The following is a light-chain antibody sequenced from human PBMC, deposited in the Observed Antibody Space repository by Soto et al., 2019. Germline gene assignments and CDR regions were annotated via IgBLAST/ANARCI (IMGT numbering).Light chain of an antibody. J-gene: IGKJ4*01. Sequence: EIALTQSPATLSLSPGERATLSCRASQSVGTSLAWYQQKPGQSPRLLIYDASKRANGIPARFSGSGSGTDFTRTVSSLEPEDCAVYYCQLRCAWPALTFGGGTKVEIK. CDR3: QLRCAWPALT. CDR1: QSVGTS. V-gene: IGKV3-11*01. CDR2: DAS.